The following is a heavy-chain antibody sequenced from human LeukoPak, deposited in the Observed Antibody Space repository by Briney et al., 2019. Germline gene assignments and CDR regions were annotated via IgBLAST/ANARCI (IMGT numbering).Heavy chain of an antibody. D-gene: IGHD6-25*01. J-gene: IGHJ4*02. Sequence: PRGSLRLSCVVSGFTLSQYWMTWVRQAPGKGLEWVANIKQGGNEIHYVESVKGRFTISRDNAKNSLYLQMNSLRAEDTAIYYCARGSSAAAESYFDSWGQGTLVTVSS. V-gene: IGHV3-7*01. CDR2: IKQGGNEI. CDR3: ARGSSAAAESYFDS. CDR1: GFTLSQYW.